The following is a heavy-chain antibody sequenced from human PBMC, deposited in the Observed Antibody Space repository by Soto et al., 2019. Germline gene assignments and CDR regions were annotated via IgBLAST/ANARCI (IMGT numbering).Heavy chain of an antibody. J-gene: IGHJ6*03. CDR2: ISAYNGNT. V-gene: IGHV1-18*01. D-gene: IGHD5-12*01. Sequence: ASVKVSCKASGYAFTSYGISWVRQAPGQGLEWMGWISAYNGNTNYAQKLQGRVTMTTDTSTSTACMELRSLRSDDTAVYYCARYIGYMDVWGKGTTVTVSS. CDR1: GYAFTSYG. CDR3: ARYIGYMDV.